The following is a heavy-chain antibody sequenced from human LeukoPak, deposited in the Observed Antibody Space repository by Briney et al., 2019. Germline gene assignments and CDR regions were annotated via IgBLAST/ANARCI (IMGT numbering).Heavy chain of an antibody. Sequence: GGSLRLSCAASGFTFSSYDMTWVRQAPGRGLEWVSSIRPSGDNTYYGDSVKGRFTISRDNSKNTVYLQMNNMGVDDTAVYCCARVAGWHWFDPWGQGTLVTVSS. CDR1: GFTFSSYD. CDR2: IRPSGDNT. V-gene: IGHV3-23*01. J-gene: IGHJ5*02. D-gene: IGHD6-19*01. CDR3: ARVAGWHWFDP.